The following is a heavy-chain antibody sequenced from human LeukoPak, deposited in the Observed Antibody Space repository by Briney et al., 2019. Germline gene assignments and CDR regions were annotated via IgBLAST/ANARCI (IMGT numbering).Heavy chain of an antibody. CDR1: GFTFSSYG. J-gene: IGHJ4*02. CDR3: AKNVYRYYDFWSGYYGYFDY. D-gene: IGHD3-3*01. V-gene: IGHV3-30*02. Sequence: GGSLRLSCAASGFTFSSYGMHWVRQAPGKGLEWVAFIRYYGSNKYYADSVKGRFTISRDNSKNTLYLQMNSLRAEDTAVYYCAKNVYRYYDFWSGYYGYFDYWGQGTLVTVSS. CDR2: IRYYGSNK.